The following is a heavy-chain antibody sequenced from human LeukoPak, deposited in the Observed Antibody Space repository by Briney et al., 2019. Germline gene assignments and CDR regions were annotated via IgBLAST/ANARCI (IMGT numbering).Heavy chain of an antibody. Sequence: RASVKVSCKAFGCTFTSNYMHWGRQAPGQGPEWMGVISPSGGSTTYAQKLQRRVNMTTDTSTSTAYMELRSLRSDDTAVYYCARYSASSGYYPSVAFDIWGQGTMVTVSS. CDR2: ISPSGGST. CDR1: GCTFTSNY. CDR3: ARYSASSGYYPSVAFDI. D-gene: IGHD3-22*01. V-gene: IGHV1-46*01. J-gene: IGHJ3*02.